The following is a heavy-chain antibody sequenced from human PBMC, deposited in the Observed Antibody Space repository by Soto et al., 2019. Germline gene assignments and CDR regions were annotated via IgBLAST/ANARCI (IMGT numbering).Heavy chain of an antibody. J-gene: IGHJ6*02. CDR1: GFTISSYD. CDR2: IGTAGDT. D-gene: IGHD1-1*01. Sequence: PGGSLRLSCAASGFTISSYDMHWVRQATGKGLEWVSAIGTAGDTYYPGSVKGRFTISRENAKNSLYLQMNSLRAEDTAVYYCAREERSYGMDVWGQGTTVTVSS. CDR3: AREERSYGMDV. V-gene: IGHV3-13*01.